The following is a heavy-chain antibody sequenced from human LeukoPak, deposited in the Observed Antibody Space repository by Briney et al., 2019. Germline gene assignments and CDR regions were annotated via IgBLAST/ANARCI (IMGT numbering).Heavy chain of an antibody. CDR3: VKDIMGSTDYYYGLDV. CDR1: GFSFSNYG. J-gene: IGHJ6*02. V-gene: IGHV3-64D*09. D-gene: IGHD3-10*01. CDR2: ISSNGGST. Sequence: QPGGSLRLSCSASGFSFSNYGMHWVRQAPGKGLEYVSAISSNGGSTYYADSVKGRLTISRDNSKNTLYLHMSSLRPEDTAVYFCVKDIMGSTDYYYGLDVWGQGTTVTVSS.